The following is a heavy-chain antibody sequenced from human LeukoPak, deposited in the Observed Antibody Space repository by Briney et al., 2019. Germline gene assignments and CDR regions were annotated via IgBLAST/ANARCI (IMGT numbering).Heavy chain of an antibody. Sequence: SQTLSLTCTVSGGSISVGNYYWTWIRQYPGKGLEWIGYTYYSGSNYYNPSLESRLTISIDTSKNQYSLKLSSVTAADTAVYYCARSGAYYGDLLTYWGQGTLVTVSS. CDR3: ARSGAYYGDLLTY. J-gene: IGHJ4*02. V-gene: IGHV4-31*03. CDR1: GGSISVGNYY. CDR2: TYYSGSN. D-gene: IGHD4-17*01.